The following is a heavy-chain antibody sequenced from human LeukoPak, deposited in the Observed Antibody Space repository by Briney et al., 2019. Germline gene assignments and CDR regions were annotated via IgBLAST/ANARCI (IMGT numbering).Heavy chain of an antibody. Sequence: SETLSLTCTVSGGSISSYYWSWIRQPPGKGLEWIGYIYYSGSTNYNPSLKSRVTISVDTSKNQFSLKLSSVTAADTAVYYCARANCGSGSYYAENWFDPWGQGTLVTVSS. CDR1: GGSISSYY. V-gene: IGHV4-59*01. D-gene: IGHD3-10*01. CDR2: IYYSGST. CDR3: ARANCGSGSYYAENWFDP. J-gene: IGHJ5*02.